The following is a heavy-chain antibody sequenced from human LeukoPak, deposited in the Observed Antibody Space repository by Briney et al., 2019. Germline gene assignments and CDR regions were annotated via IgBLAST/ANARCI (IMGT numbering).Heavy chain of an antibody. Sequence: ASVKVSCKASGYTFTGYYMHWVRQAPGQGLEWMGWINPNSGGTNYAQKFQGRVTMTRETSISTAYMELSRLRSDDTAVYYCARDYSSSWSTHFDYWGQGTLVTVSS. V-gene: IGHV1-2*02. J-gene: IGHJ4*02. CDR1: GYTFTGYY. CDR2: INPNSGGT. D-gene: IGHD6-13*01. CDR3: ARDYSSSWSTHFDY.